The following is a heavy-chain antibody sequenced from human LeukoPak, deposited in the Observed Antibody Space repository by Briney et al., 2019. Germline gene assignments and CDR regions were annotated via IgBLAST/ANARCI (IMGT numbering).Heavy chain of an antibody. CDR3: ATTPLYYYDSSGYYSDY. D-gene: IGHD3-22*01. J-gene: IGHJ4*02. V-gene: IGHV3-23*01. CDR2: ISGSGGST. Sequence: PGGSLRLSCAASGFTFSSYAMRWVRQAPGKGLEWVSAISGSGGSTYYADSVKGRFTISRDNSKNTLYLQMKSLRAEDTAIYYCATTPLYYYDSSGYYSDYWGQGTLVTVSS. CDR1: GFTFSSYA.